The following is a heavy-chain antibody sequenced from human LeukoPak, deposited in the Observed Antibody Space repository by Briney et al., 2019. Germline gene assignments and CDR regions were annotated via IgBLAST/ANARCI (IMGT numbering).Heavy chain of an antibody. D-gene: IGHD2-15*01. CDR2: INHSGST. CDR1: GGSFSGYY. CDR3: ARGSVVVVAADNWYFDL. V-gene: IGHV4-34*01. Sequence: SETLSLTCAVYGGSFSGYYWSWIRQPPGKGLEWIGEINHSGSTNYNPSPKSRVTISVDTSKNQFSLKLSSVTAADTAEYYCARGSVVVVAADNWYFDLWGRGTLVTVSS. J-gene: IGHJ2*01.